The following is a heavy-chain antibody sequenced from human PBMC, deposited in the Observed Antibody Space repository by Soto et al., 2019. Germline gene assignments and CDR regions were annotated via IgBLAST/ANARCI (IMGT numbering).Heavy chain of an antibody. CDR1: GFTLSSYA. D-gene: IGHD6-25*01. V-gene: IGHV3-30-3*01. Sequence: GGSLRLSCAASGFTLSSYAMHWVRQAPGKGLEWVAVISYDGSNKYYADSVKGRFTISRDNSKNTLDLQMNSLRAEDTAVFYCARDSFPATTKGHGVYLYYGVDVWGQGTTVTVSS. CDR3: ARDSFPATTKGHGVYLYYGVDV. CDR2: ISYDGSNK. J-gene: IGHJ6*02.